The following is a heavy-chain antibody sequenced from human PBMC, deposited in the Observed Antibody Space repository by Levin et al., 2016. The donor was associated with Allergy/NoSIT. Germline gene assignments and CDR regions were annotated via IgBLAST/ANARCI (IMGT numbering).Heavy chain of an antibody. CDR2: ISYDGSNK. V-gene: IGHV3-30*18. Sequence: GESLKISCAASGFTFSSYGMHWVRQAPGKGLEWVAVISYDGSNKYYADSVKGRFTISRDNSKNTLYLQMNSLRAEDTAVYYCAKRGKPDYYDSSGYSDYWGQGTLVTVSS. CDR1: GFTFSSYG. D-gene: IGHD3-22*01. CDR3: AKRGKPDYYDSSGYSDY. J-gene: IGHJ4*02.